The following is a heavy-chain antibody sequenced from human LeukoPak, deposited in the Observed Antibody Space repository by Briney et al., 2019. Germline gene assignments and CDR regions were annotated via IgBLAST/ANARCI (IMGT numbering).Heavy chain of an antibody. CDR2: ISGYNGNT. CDR1: GYSFTSYG. V-gene: IGHV1-18*04. Sequence: ASVKVSCKASGYSFTSYGISWVRQAPGQGLEWMGWISGYNGNTNYAQKVQGRVTMTTDTSTSTAYMELRSLRSDDTAVYYCARVTAAGHIPFEYWGQGPLVTVSS. J-gene: IGHJ4*02. D-gene: IGHD6-19*01. CDR3: ARVTAAGHIPFEY.